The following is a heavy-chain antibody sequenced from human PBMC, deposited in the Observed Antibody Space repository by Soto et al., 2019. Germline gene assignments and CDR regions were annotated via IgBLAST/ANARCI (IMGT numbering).Heavy chain of an antibody. Sequence: QVQLVESGGGVVQPGRSLTLSCAASGFTYNSHAMHWVRQAPGKGLEWVAVIIYDGNKKYYADSVKGRFTIYRDNSQNTLYLQMNSLRAEDTALYDCAKEERYYDSGSYFYGMNVWGQGTTVTVSS. D-gene: IGHD3-10*01. V-gene: IGHV3-30*18. CDR1: GFTYNSHA. J-gene: IGHJ6*02. CDR2: IIYDGNKK. CDR3: AKEERYYDSGSYFYGMNV.